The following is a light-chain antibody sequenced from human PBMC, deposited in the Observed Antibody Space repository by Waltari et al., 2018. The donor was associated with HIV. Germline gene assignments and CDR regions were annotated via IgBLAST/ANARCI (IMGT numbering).Light chain of an antibody. CDR3: QQYNNWLGT. CDR2: GSS. J-gene: IGKJ2*02. Sequence: EIVMTQSPATLSVSPGERATLSCRASHSVSSNLACYQQKPGQAPRLLIYGSSTRATGIPVRFSGSGSGTEFTLTISSLQSEDFAVYYCQQYNNWLGTFGQGTRVEI. CDR1: HSVSSN. V-gene: IGKV3-15*01.